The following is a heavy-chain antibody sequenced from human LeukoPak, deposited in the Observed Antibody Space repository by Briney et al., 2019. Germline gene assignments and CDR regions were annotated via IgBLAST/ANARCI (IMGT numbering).Heavy chain of an antibody. CDR3: ARGDLPGGY. D-gene: IGHD3-10*01. V-gene: IGHV3-7*01. Sequence: PGGSLRLSCAASGFTFTNYWMSWVRQAPGKGLELVANIKQDGSEKYYVDSVKGRFTISRDNAKNSLYLQMNSLRAEDTAVYYCARGDLPGGYWGQGTLVTVSS. J-gene: IGHJ4*02. CDR1: GFTFTNYW. CDR2: IKQDGSEK.